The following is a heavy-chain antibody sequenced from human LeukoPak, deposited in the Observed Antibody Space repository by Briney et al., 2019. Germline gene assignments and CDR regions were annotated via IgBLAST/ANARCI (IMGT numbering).Heavy chain of an antibody. CDR3: ARHMGPYDSSGYYYYFDY. CDR1: GYTFTGYY. J-gene: IGHJ4*02. CDR2: INPNSGGT. D-gene: IGHD3-22*01. Sequence: GASVKVSCKASGYTFTGYYMHWVRQAPGQGLEWMGWINPNSGGTNYAQKFQGRVTMTRDTSISTAYMELSRLRSDDTAVYYCARHMGPYDSSGYYYYFDYWGQGTLVTVSS. V-gene: IGHV1-2*02.